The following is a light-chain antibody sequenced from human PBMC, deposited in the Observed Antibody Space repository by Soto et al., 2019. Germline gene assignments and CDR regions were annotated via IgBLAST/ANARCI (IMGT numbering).Light chain of an antibody. CDR2: DAS. J-gene: IGKJ2*01. CDR1: ESIATW. Sequence: DVHMTQSPSSLSASVGDRVTITCRASESIATWLACYQQKPGQAPKLLIYDASRLESGVPSRFSGGGSGTESTLTISGLQSEDFATYYCHQYNSYFGPGTKLEI. CDR3: HQYNSY. V-gene: IGKV1-5*01.